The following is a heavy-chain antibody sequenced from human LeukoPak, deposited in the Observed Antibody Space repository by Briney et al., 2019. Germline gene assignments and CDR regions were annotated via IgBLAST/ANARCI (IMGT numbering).Heavy chain of an antibody. CDR2: MNPNSGNT. Sequence: GASVKVSCKASGYTFTSYDINWVRQATGQGLEWMGWMNPNSGNTGYAQKFQGRVTMTRNTSISTAYMELSSLRSEDTAVYYCARRKRAGHAFDCWGQGTLVTVSS. V-gene: IGHV1-8*01. D-gene: IGHD6-19*01. J-gene: IGHJ4*02. CDR3: ARRKRAGHAFDC. CDR1: GYTFTSYD.